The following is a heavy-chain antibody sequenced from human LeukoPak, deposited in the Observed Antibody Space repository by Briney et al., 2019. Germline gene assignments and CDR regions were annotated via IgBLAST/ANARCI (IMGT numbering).Heavy chain of an antibody. Sequence: PSETLSLTCTVSGGSISSSSYYWAWIRQPPGKGLEWIGSVYHRGATYYNPSLKSRVTISIDTSRNQFSLKLTSVTAADTAVYHCAREGTHTNNWYHWFDPWGQGTLVTVSS. CDR3: AREGTHTNNWYHWFDP. V-gene: IGHV4-39*07. D-gene: IGHD6-13*01. CDR2: VYHRGAT. CDR1: GGSISSSSYY. J-gene: IGHJ5*02.